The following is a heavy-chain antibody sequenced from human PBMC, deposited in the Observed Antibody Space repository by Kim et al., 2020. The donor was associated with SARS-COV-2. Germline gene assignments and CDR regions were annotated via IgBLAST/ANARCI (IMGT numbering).Heavy chain of an antibody. CDR2: IYYSGST. D-gene: IGHD3-10*01. CDR1: GGSISSGGYY. Sequence: SETLSLTCTVSGGSISSGGYYWSWIRQHPGKGLEWIGYIYYSGSTYYNPSLKSRVTISVDTSKNQFSLKLSSVTAADTAVYYCARATTLLWFVELYPYYYGMDVWGQGTTVTVSS. J-gene: IGHJ6*02. V-gene: IGHV4-31*03. CDR3: ARATTLLWFVELYPYYYGMDV.